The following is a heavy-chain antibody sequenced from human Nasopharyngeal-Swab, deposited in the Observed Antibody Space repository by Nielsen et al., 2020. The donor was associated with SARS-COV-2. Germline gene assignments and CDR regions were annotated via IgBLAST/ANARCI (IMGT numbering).Heavy chain of an antibody. CDR3: AKAPSIAVADLYGMDV. V-gene: IGHV3-9*01. CDR1: GFTLDDYA. CDR2: ISWNSGSI. Sequence: SLKISCAASGFTLDDYAMHWVRQAPGKGLEWVSGISWNSGSIGYADSVKGRFTISRDNAKNSLYLQMNSLRAEDTALYYCAKAPSIAVADLYGMDVWGQGTTVTVSS. J-gene: IGHJ6*02. D-gene: IGHD6-19*01.